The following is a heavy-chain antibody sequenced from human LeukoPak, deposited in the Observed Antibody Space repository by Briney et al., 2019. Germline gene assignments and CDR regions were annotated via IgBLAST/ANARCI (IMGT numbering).Heavy chain of an antibody. CDR3: ARGYCSSTSCPSDY. J-gene: IGHJ4*02. Sequence: GGSLRLSCSASGFTFSTYSMNWVRQAPGKGLEWVSSISTGTTYIYYADSVKGRFTISRDNATNSMYLQMNSLTAEDTSVYYCARGYCSSTSCPSDYWGQGTLVTVSS. V-gene: IGHV3-21*01. D-gene: IGHD2-2*01. CDR2: ISTGTTYI. CDR1: GFTFSTYS.